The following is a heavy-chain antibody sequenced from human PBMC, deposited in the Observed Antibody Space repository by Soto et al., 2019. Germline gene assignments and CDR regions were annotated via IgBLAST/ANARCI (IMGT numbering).Heavy chain of an antibody. V-gene: IGHV2-5*02. J-gene: IGHJ6*02. CDR2: IYWDDDK. D-gene: IGHD3-22*01. CDR1: GFSLSTSGVG. CDR3: VHRRIASGIYYYDSG. Sequence: QITLKESGPTLVKPTQTLTLTCTFSGFSLSTSGVGVGWIRQPPGKALEWLAIIYWDDDKRYSPSLKSRLTITKDTSKTQVVLTMTTMDPVDTATYYCVHRRIASGIYYYDSGWGPGATVTVSS.